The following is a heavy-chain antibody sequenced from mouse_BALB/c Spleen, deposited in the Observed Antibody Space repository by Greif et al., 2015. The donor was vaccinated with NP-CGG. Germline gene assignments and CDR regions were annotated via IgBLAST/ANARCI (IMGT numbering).Heavy chain of an antibody. J-gene: IGHJ3*01. CDR2: INPSTGYT. CDR1: GYTFTSYW. Sequence: QVQLQQSGAELAKPGASVKMSCKASGYTFTSYWMHWVKQRPGQGLEWIGYINPSTGYTEYNQKFKDKATLTADKSSSTAYMQLSSLTSEDSAVYYCSDSSGGGGFAYWGQGTLVTVSA. V-gene: IGHV1-7*01. CDR3: SDSSGGGGFAY. D-gene: IGHD3-2*01.